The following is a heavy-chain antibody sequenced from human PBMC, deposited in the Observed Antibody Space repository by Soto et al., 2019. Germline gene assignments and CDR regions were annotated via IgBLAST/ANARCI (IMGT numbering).Heavy chain of an antibody. CDR3: ARDLDRSTATTGNLDY. J-gene: IGHJ4*02. D-gene: IGHD4-4*01. CDR1: IFTPSTYG. CDR2: ISYDGGNK. Sequence: QDGRALRLSSAASIFTPSTYGMDLVRQAAGRGLEWVGVISYDGGNKYYADSVKGRFTICREDSKNTLYLQMNSLRGEETAVYYCARDLDRSTATTGNLDYWGQGTTVTVSS. V-gene: IGHV3-30-3*01.